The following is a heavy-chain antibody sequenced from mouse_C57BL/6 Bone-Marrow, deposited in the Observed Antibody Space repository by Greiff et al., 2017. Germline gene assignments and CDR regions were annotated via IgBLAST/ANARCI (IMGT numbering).Heavy chain of an antibody. CDR3: PYDLYYFDY. J-gene: IGHJ2*01. Sequence: EVQLQQSGPELVKPGASVKIPCKASGYTFTDYNMDWVKQSHGKSLEWIGDINPNNGGPIYNQKFKGKATLTVDKSSSTAYMELRSLTSEDTAVYYVPYDLYYFDYWGQGTTLTVSS. V-gene: IGHV1-18*01. D-gene: IGHD2-4*01. CDR1: GYTFTDYN. CDR2: INPNNGGP.